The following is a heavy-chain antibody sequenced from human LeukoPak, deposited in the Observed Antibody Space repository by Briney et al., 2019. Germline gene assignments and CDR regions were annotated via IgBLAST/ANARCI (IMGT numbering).Heavy chain of an antibody. V-gene: IGHV1-69*13. J-gene: IGHJ4*02. CDR3: ARVIFHYVWGSYRYDYFDY. CDR2: IIPIFGTA. CDR1: GGTFSSYA. Sequence: SVKVSCKASGGTFSSYAISWVRQAPGQGLEWMGGIIPIFGTANCAQKFQGRVTITADESTSTAYMELSSLRSEDTAVYYCARVIFHYVWGSYRYDYFDYWGQGTLVTVSS. D-gene: IGHD3-16*02.